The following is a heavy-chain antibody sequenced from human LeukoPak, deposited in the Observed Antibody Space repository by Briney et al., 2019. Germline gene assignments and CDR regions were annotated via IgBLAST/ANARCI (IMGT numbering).Heavy chain of an antibody. CDR2: IIPILDIA. CDR1: GGTFSSYT. V-gene: IGHV1-69*04. J-gene: IGHJ4*02. Sequence: SVKVSCKASGGTFSSYTISWVRQAPGQGLEWMGRIIPILDIANYAQKFQGRVTITADKSTSTAYMELSSLRSEDTAVYYCARDLGVGATYFDYWGQGTLVTVSS. CDR3: ARDLGVGATYFDY. D-gene: IGHD1-26*01.